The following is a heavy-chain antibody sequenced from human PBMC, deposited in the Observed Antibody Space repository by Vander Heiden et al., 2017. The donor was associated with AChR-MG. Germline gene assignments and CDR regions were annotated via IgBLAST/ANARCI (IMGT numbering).Heavy chain of an antibody. CDR3: ARGVYGDYDY. V-gene: IGHV3-23*01. CDR2: ISVSGWST. D-gene: IGHD4-17*01. Sequence: EVLLLESGGGLVQPVGSLRPSCAASGFTLSNYAMSWGRQAPGKGLEGVSAISVSGWSTYDADSVKGRFTISRDNSKNTLYLQMSSLRAEDTAVYYCARGVYGDYDYWGQGTLGTVSS. J-gene: IGHJ4*02. CDR1: GFTLSNYA.